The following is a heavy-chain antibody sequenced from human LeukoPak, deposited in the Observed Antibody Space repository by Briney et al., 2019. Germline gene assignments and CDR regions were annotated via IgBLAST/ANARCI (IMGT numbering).Heavy chain of an antibody. CDR2: ISGSGSST. J-gene: IGHJ4*02. Sequence: PGGSLRLSCAASGFTFSDYYMSWIRQAPGKGLEWVSAISGSGSSTYYADSVKGRFTISRDNSKNTLYLQMNSLRAEDTAVYYCAKRSSGSYYYFDYWGQGTLVTVSS. D-gene: IGHD1-26*01. CDR3: AKRSSGSYYYFDY. CDR1: GFTFSDYY. V-gene: IGHV3-23*01.